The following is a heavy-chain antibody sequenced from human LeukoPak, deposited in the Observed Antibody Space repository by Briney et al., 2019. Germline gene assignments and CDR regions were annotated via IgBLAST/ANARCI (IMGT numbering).Heavy chain of an antibody. D-gene: IGHD3-10*01. CDR1: GGSITSSSYY. V-gene: IGHV4-39*01. J-gene: IGHJ4*02. Sequence: KPSETLSLTCTVSGGSITSSSYYWGWIRQPPGKGLEWIGSVYYSGSTYYNPSLKSRVTMSVDTSKNQFSLKLSSVTAADTAVYYCARGEYGSGSYHIDYWGQGTLVTVSS. CDR2: VYYSGST. CDR3: ARGEYGSGSYHIDY.